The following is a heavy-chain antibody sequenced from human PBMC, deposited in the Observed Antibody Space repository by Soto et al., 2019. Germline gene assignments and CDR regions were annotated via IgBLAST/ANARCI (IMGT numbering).Heavy chain of an antibody. V-gene: IGHV4-59*01. J-gene: IGHJ5*02. CDR2: IYYSGST. CDR1: GGSISSYY. Sequence: SETLSLTCTVSGGSISSYYWSWIRQPPGKGLEWIGYIYYSGSTNYNPSLKSRVTISVDTSKNQFSLKLSSVTAADTAVYYCARDHPKGNWFDPWGQGTLVTVSS. CDR3: ARDHPKGNWFDP.